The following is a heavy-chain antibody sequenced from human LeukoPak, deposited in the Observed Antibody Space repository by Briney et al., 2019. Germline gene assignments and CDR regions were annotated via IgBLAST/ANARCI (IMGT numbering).Heavy chain of an antibody. D-gene: IGHD5/OR15-5a*01. V-gene: IGHV4-31*03. CDR2: IYNSGST. CDR1: GDSVSSGGYY. CDR3: ARGGFGVPFDY. J-gene: IGHJ4*02. Sequence: SETLSLTCTVSGDSVSSGGYYWSWIRQHPGKGLEWIGYIYNSGSTRYNPSLKSRLTISVDTSKNHFSLKLSSVTASDTAVYYCARGGFGVPFDYWGQGTLVTVSS.